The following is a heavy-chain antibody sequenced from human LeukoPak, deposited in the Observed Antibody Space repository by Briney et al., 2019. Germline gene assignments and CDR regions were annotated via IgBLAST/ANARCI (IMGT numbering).Heavy chain of an antibody. CDR2: IHSSGST. V-gene: IGHV4-59*08. Sequence: SETLTLTCTVSGGSISYYYCSWIRQSPEKGLEWIGYIHSSGSTNYNPSLKSRVTISVDTSKNQFSLKLSSVTAADTAVYYCARHALGRYCSSTSCEYYFDYWGQGTLVTVSS. D-gene: IGHD2-2*01. CDR3: ARHALGRYCSSTSCEYYFDY. CDR1: GGSISYYY. J-gene: IGHJ4*02.